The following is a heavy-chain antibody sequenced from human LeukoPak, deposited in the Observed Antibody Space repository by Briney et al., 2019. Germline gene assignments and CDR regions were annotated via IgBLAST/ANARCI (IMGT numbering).Heavy chain of an antibody. CDR3: TTDGVYMITFGGGPENAFDI. V-gene: IGHV3-15*01. Sequence: GGSLRLSCAASGFTFSSYWMSWVRQAPGKGLEWVGRIKSKTDGGTTDYAAPVKGRFTISRDDSKNTLYLQMNSLKTEDTAVYYCTTDGVYMITFGGGPENAFDIWGQGTMVTVSS. CDR1: GFTFSSYW. CDR2: IKSKTDGGTT. D-gene: IGHD3-16*01. J-gene: IGHJ3*02.